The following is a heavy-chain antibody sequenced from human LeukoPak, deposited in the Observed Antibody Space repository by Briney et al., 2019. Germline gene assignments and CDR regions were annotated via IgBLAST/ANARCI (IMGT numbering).Heavy chain of an antibody. CDR2: IYYSGST. J-gene: IGHJ4*02. CDR1: GGSISSYY. CDR3: AGRGIAVADYPY. Sequence: SETLSLTCTVSGGSISSYYGSWIRQPPGKGLEWIGYIYYSGSTNYNPSLKSRVTISVDTSKNQFSLKLSSVAAADTAVYYCAGRGIAVADYPYWGQGTLVTVSS. V-gene: IGHV4-59*08. D-gene: IGHD6-19*01.